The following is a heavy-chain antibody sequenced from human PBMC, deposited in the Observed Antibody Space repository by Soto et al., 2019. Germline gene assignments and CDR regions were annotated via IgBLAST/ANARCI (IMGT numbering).Heavy chain of an antibody. CDR2: IIPIFGTA. CDR3: ARGRMPSAYYYDSSGPLDY. J-gene: IGHJ4*02. CDR1: GGTFSSYA. V-gene: IGHV1-69*13. D-gene: IGHD3-22*01. Sequence: SVKVSCKASGGTFSSYAISWVRQAPGQGLEWMGGIIPIFGTANYAQKFQGRVTITADESTSTAYMELSSLRSEDTALYYCARGRMPSAYYYDSSGPLDYWGQGTLVTVPQ.